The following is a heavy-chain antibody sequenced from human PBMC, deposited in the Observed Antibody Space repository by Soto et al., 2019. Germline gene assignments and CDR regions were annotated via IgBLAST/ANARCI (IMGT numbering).Heavy chain of an antibody. Sequence: EVQLLESGGGLVQPGGSLRLSCAASGFTFSSYAVSWVRQAPGKGLEWVSGISGSGSGTHYADSVKGRFTISRDNSKNTLYLQMKSLRGEDTAVYYCEKIPNYDFWSGYYYYYYMDVWGKGTTVTVSS. CDR3: EKIPNYDFWSGYYYYYYMDV. CDR2: ISGSGSGT. J-gene: IGHJ6*03. D-gene: IGHD3-3*01. V-gene: IGHV3-23*01. CDR1: GFTFSSYA.